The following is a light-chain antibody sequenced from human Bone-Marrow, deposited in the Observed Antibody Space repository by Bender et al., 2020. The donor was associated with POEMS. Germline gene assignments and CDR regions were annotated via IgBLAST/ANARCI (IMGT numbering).Light chain of an antibody. Sequence: QSALTQPASVSGSPGQSITISCTGTSSDVGSYNYVSWYQQYPGKAPKLMIYDVSNRPSGVSNRFSGSKSGNTASLTISGLQAEDEADYYCCSYAGYSTVVFGGGTKLTVL. CDR1: SSDVGSYNY. V-gene: IGLV2-23*02. CDR2: DVS. CDR3: CSYAGYSTVV. J-gene: IGLJ2*01.